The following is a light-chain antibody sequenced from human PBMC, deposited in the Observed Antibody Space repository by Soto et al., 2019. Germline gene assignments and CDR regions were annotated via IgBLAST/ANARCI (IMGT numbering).Light chain of an antibody. Sequence: QSALTQPASVSGSPGQSITISCTGNSSDVGGYKYVSWYQQHPGKAPQLMIYEVSNRPSGVSNRFSGSQSGNTASLTISGLKAEDEADDYCSSYTRNSTLVFGGGTKLTVL. J-gene: IGLJ2*01. CDR2: EVS. CDR1: SSDVGGYKY. CDR3: SSYTRNSTLV. V-gene: IGLV2-14*01.